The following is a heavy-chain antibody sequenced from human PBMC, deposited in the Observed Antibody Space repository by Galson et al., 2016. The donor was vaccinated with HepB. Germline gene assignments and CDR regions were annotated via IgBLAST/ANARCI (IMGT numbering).Heavy chain of an antibody. J-gene: IGHJ4*02. CDR2: IKPSGDST. Sequence: SVKVSCKASGYPVTGYYIHWVRQAPGQGFEWMGTIKPSGDSTSYSQRFKGRVTLTRDTSRSTFYMEITSLRSEDTAIYFRAGDRGYSGNGRGVFDNWGQGALVTVSS. CDR3: AGDRGYSGNGRGVFDN. V-gene: IGHV1-46*01. D-gene: IGHD5-12*01. CDR1: GYPVTGYY.